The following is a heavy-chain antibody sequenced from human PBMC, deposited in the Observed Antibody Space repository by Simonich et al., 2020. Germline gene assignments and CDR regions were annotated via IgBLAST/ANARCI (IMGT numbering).Heavy chain of an antibody. CDR3: ARDSSYYAFDI. J-gene: IGHJ3*02. D-gene: IGHD5-12*01. CDR1: GFTFSSYS. V-gene: IGHV3-48*01. Sequence: EVQLVESGGGLVQPGGSLRLSCAASGFTFSSYSMNWVRQAPGKGLEWVSYISSSSSTIYYADSVKGRFTISRDNAKNSLYLQMNSLRAEDTAVYYCARDSSYYAFDIWGKGQWSPSLQ. CDR2: ISSSSSTI.